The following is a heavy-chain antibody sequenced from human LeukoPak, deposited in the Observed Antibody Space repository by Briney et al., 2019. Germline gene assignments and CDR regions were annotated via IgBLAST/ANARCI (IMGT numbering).Heavy chain of an antibody. V-gene: IGHV3-21*01. Sequence: PGRSLRLSCTASGFTFGDYAMSWVRQAPGKGLEWVSSISSSSSYIYYADSVKGRFTISRDNAKNSLYLQMNSLRAEDTAVYYCARDKAQLDWFDPWGQGTLVTVSS. J-gene: IGHJ5*02. CDR2: ISSSSSYI. CDR3: ARDKAQLDWFDP. CDR1: GFTFGDYA. D-gene: IGHD5-24*01.